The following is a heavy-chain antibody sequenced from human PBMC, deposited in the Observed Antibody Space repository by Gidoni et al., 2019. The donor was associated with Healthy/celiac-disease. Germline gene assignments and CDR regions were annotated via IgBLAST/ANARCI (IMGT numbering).Heavy chain of an antibody. CDR2: INHSGST. Sequence: QVQLQQWGAGLLKPSETLSFTCAVYGGSFSGYYWSWIRQPPGKGLEWIGEINHSGSTNYNPSLKSRVTISGDTSKNQFSLKRSSVTAADTAVYYCARANGVTIFGVVIGAHWFDPWGQGTLVTVSS. CDR3: ARANGVTIFGVVIGAHWFDP. CDR1: GGSFSGYY. V-gene: IGHV4-34*01. D-gene: IGHD3-3*01. J-gene: IGHJ5*02.